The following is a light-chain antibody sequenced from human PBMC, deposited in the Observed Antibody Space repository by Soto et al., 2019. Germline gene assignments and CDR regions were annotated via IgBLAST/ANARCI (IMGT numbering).Light chain of an antibody. CDR3: SSYTSSSTPYV. Sequence: QSALTQPASVSGAPGQSITISCTGTSSDVGGYNYVSWYQQHPGKAPKLMIYDVSNRPSGVSNRFSGAKTGTTASLTISGLQADDEADYYCSSYTSSSTPYVFGTGTKVTVL. J-gene: IGLJ1*01. CDR1: SSDVGGYNY. CDR2: DVS. V-gene: IGLV2-14*01.